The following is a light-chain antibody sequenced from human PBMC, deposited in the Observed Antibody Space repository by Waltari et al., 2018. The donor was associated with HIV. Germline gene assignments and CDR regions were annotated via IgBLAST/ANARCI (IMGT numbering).Light chain of an antibody. CDR2: DAS. V-gene: IGLV2-11*01. CDR3: CSYGGSYTWV. CDR1: SRDVGGYNY. Sequence: QSALTQPRSVSGSPGQSVTISCTGTSRDVGGYNYVSGYQQHPGKAPKLMIYDASKRPSGVPARFSASKSGNTASLTISGLQAEDEADYYCCSYGGSYTWVFGGGTKLTVL. J-gene: IGLJ3*02.